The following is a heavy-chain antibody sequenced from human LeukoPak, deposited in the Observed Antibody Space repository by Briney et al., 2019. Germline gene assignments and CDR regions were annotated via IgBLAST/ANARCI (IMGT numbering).Heavy chain of an antibody. CDR2: IYYSGST. D-gene: IGHD4-23*01. CDR1: GGSISSYY. J-gene: IGHJ5*02. CDR3: ARDYGGGVWFDP. V-gene: IGHV4-59*01. Sequence: SETLSLTCTVSGGSISSYYWSWIWQPPGKGLEWIGYIYYSGSTNYNPSLKSRVTISVDTSKNQFSLKLSSVTAADTAVYYCARDYGGGVWFDPWGQGTLVTVSS.